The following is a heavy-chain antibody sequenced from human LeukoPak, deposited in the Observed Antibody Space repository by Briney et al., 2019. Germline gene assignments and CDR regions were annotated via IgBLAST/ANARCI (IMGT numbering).Heavy chain of an antibody. CDR1: GYTFTSYA. J-gene: IGHJ6*02. D-gene: IGHD6-19*01. V-gene: IGHV7-4-1*02. CDR2: INTNTGNP. CDR3: ATPILEYSSGWYDLYGMDV. Sequence: ASVKVSCKASGYTFTSYAMNWVRQAPGQGLEWMGWINTNTGNPTYAQGFTGRFVFSLDTSVSTAYLQISSLKAEDTAVYYCATPILEYSSGWYDLYGMDVRGQGTTVTVSS.